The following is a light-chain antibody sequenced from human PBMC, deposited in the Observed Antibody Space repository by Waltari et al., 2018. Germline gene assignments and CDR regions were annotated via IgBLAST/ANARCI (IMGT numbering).Light chain of an antibody. V-gene: IGKV4-1*01. CDR2: SAS. CDR1: QTILHSSNSKNC. J-gene: IGKJ5*01. CDR3: QQYFTTPLT. Sequence: DIVMTQSPDSLAVSLGERATINCKSSQTILHSSNSKNCLAWYQQKPGQPPMLLIYSASTRASGVPDRFSGSGSGPDFTLTISSLQAEDVAVYYCQQYFTTPLTFGQGTRLEI.